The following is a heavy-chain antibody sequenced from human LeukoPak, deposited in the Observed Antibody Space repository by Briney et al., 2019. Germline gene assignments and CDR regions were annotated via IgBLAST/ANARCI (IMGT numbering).Heavy chain of an antibody. D-gene: IGHD6-19*01. V-gene: IGHV3-21*01. CDR2: ISSSSSYI. CDR3: ARGVGSSGWYDGGYFDY. CDR1: GFAFSSYS. Sequence: PGGSLRLSCAASGFAFSSYSMNWVRQAPGKGLEWVSSISSSSSYIYYADSVKGRFTISRDNAKNSLYLQMNSLRAEDTAVYYCARGVGSSGWYDGGYFDYWGQGNLVTVSS. J-gene: IGHJ4*02.